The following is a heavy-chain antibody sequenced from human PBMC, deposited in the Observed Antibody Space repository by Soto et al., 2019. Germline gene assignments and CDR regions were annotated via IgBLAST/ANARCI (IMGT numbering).Heavy chain of an antibody. D-gene: IGHD2-2*01. Sequence: PSETLSLTCTVSGGSISSYYWSWIRQPPGKGLEWIGYIYYSGSTNYNPSLESRVTTSVDTSKNQFSLKLSSVTAADTAVYYCARGGYCDSTSCYGVLLFDPWGQGTLVTVSS. CDR3: ARGGYCDSTSCYGVLLFDP. CDR2: IYYSGST. V-gene: IGHV4-59*01. J-gene: IGHJ5*02. CDR1: GGSISSYY.